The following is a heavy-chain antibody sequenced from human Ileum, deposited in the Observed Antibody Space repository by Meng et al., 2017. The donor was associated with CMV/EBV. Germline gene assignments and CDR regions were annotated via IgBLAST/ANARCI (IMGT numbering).Heavy chain of an antibody. CDR3: AREGYSEVVGTYGMDV. CDR1: GFTFSSYE. V-gene: IGHV3-48*03. CDR2: ISSSGSTI. Sequence: GESLKISCAASGFTFSSYEMNWVRQAPGKGLEWVSYISSSGSTIYYADSVKGRFTISRDNAKNSLYLQMNSLGAEDTAVYYCAREGYSEVVGTYGMDVWGQGTTVTVSS. J-gene: IGHJ6*02. D-gene: IGHD5-12*01.